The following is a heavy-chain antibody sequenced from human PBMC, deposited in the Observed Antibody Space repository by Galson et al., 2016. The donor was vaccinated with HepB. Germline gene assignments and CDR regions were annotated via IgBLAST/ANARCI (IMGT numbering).Heavy chain of an antibody. V-gene: IGHV5-51*01. CDR2: IYPGDSDT. CDR1: GYGFTSYW. CDR3: ARLPAGPGIAVAGPPQYYFDY. D-gene: IGHD6-19*01. J-gene: IGHJ4*02. Sequence: QSGAEVKKPGESLKISCKGSGYGFTSYWISWVRQMPGKGLEWMGIIYPGDSDTRYSPSFQGQVTISADKSISTAYLQWSSLKASDTAMYYCARLPAGPGIAVAGPPQYYFDYWGQGTLVTVSS.